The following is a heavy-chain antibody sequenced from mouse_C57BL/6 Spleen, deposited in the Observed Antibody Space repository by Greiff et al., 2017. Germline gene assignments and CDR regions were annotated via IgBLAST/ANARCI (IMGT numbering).Heavy chain of an antibody. V-gene: IGHV1-39*01. D-gene: IGHD2-2*01. J-gene: IGHJ2*01. CDR3: ARRGIWVYGYDGVFDY. CDR2: INPNYGTT. CDR1: GYSFTDYN. Sequence: VQLKQSGPELVKPGASVKISCKASGYSFTDYNMNWVKQSNGKSLEWIGVINPNYGTTSYNQKFKGKATLTVDQSSSTAYMQLNRLTSEDSAVYYCARRGIWVYGYDGVFDYWGQGTTLTVSS.